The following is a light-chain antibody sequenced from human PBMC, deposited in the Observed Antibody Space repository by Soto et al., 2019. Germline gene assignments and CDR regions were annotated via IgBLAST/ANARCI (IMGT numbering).Light chain of an antibody. CDR1: SSNIGAGYD. CDR3: SSYAGSNNQV. CDR2: GNS. V-gene: IGLV1-40*01. Sequence: QSVLTQPPSVSGAPGQRVTISCTGSSSNIGAGYDVHWYQQLPGTAPKLLIYGNSNRPSGVPDRFSGSKSGTSASLAITGLQAEDEADYYCSSYAGSNNQVFGTGTKLTVL. J-gene: IGLJ1*01.